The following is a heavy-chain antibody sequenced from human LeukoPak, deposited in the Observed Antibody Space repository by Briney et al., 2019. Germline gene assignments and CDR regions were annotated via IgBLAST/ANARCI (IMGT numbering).Heavy chain of an antibody. CDR3: AAAHSYELPDY. CDR2: IVVGSGYT. V-gene: IGHV1-58*01. CDR1: GFTFTSSA. D-gene: IGHD5-18*01. Sequence: GASVKVSCKASGFTFTSSAVQWVRQARGQRLEWIGWIVVGSGYTNYAQKFQERVTITRDMSTSTAYMELSSLRSEDTAVYYCAAAHSYELPDYWGQGTLVTVSS. J-gene: IGHJ4*02.